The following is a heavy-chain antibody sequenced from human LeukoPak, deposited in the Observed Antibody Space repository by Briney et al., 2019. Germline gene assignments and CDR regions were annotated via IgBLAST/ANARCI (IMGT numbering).Heavy chain of an antibody. CDR2: ISAYNGNT. J-gene: IGHJ4*02. CDR1: GGTFSSYA. CDR3: ARDLHYYDSGY. D-gene: IGHD3-22*01. Sequence: GASVKVSCKASGGTFSSYAISWVRQAPGQGLEWMGWISAYNGNTNYAQKLQGRVTMTTDTSTSTAYMELGSLRSDDTAVYYCARDLHYYDSGYWGQGTLVTVSS. V-gene: IGHV1-18*01.